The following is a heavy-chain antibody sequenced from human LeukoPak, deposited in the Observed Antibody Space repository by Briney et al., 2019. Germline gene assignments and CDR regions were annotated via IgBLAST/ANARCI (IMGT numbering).Heavy chain of an antibody. D-gene: IGHD3-10*01. CDR1: GFTVSSNY. CDR3: ARDRYYGSGRPPFDY. CDR2: IYSGGST. V-gene: IGHV3-66*02. J-gene: IGHJ4*02. Sequence: GGSLRLSCAASGFTVSSNYMSWVRQAPGKGLEWVSIIYSGGSTYYADSVKGRFTISRDNSKNTLYLQMNSLRTEDTAVYYCARDRYYGSGRPPFDYWGQGTLVTVSS.